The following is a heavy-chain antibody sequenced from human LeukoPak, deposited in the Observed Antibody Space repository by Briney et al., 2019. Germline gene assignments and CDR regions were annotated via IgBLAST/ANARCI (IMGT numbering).Heavy chain of an antibody. V-gene: IGHV1-2*02. CDR2: INPNSCGT. Sequence: ASVKVSCKASGYTFTGYYMHWVRQAPGQGLEWMGWINPNSCGTNYAQKFQGRVTMTRDTSISTAYMELSRLRSDDTAVYYCARGPDSGSYFPYDYWGQGTLVTVSS. CDR1: GYTFTGYY. J-gene: IGHJ4*02. CDR3: ARGPDSGSYFPYDY. D-gene: IGHD1-26*01.